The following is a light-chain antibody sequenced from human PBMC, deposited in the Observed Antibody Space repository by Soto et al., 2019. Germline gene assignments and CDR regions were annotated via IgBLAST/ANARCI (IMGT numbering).Light chain of an antibody. J-gene: IGLJ1*01. CDR2: GNS. CDR3: QSYDNSLSVYV. V-gene: IGLV1-40*01. Sequence: QSVLTQPPSVSGAPGQRVTISCTGSSSNIGAHYDVHWYQQLPGTAPKLLIYGNSNRPSGVPDRFSDSKSGTSASLAITGLQAEDEADYYCQSYDNSLSVYVFGTGTKLTVL. CDR1: SSNIGAHYD.